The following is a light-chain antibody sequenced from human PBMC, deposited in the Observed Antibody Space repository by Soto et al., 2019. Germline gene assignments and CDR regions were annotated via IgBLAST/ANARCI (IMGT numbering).Light chain of an antibody. Sequence: DIQMTQSPSSLSASIRDRVTITCRASQSISTYLNWYQQKPGKAPKLLIYGASSLQSGVPSRFSGGGSGTDFTLTISSLQPEDFATYYCQQTYSIPLTFGGGTKVEIK. CDR1: QSISTY. V-gene: IGKV1-39*01. J-gene: IGKJ4*01. CDR3: QQTYSIPLT. CDR2: GAS.